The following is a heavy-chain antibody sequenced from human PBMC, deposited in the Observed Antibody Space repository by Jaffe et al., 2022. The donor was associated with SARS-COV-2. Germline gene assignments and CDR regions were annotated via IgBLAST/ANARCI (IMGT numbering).Heavy chain of an antibody. CDR1: GYTFTSYN. CDR2: ISGYNGNT. Sequence: QVQLVQSGPEVKKPGASVKVSCKTSGYTFTSYNINWVRQAPGQGLEWMGWISGYNGNTKYAQKFQGRVTMTTDISTSTASMELRSLRSDDTAVYYCARGFYCSGGSCYGDSWGQGTLVTVSS. CDR3: ARGFYCSGGSCYGDS. D-gene: IGHD2-15*01. V-gene: IGHV1-18*04. J-gene: IGHJ4*02.